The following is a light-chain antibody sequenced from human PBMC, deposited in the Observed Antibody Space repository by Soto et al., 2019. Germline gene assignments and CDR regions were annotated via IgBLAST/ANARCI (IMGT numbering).Light chain of an antibody. Sequence: QSALTQPPSASGSPGQSGTISCTGASSDVGGYDFVSWYQQHPGKAPKLMIYDVTKRPSGVPDRFSGSKSGNPASLTVSGLQADDVADDYCSSYAGISLPVAFGGGTKLTVL. CDR3: SSYAGISLPVA. CDR1: SSDVGGYDF. V-gene: IGLV2-8*01. CDR2: DVT. J-gene: IGLJ2*01.